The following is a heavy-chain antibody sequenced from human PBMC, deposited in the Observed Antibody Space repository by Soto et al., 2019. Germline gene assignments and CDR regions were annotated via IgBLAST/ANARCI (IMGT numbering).Heavy chain of an antibody. D-gene: IGHD6-19*01. J-gene: IGHJ5*02. V-gene: IGHV6-1*01. Sequence: SQTLSLTCAISGDSVSSNSAAWNWIRQSPSRGLEWLGRTYYRSKWYNDYAVSVKSRITINPDTSKNQFSLQLNSVTPEDTAVYYCARGPSIAVAGTRNWFDPWGQGTLVT. CDR3: ARGPSIAVAGTRNWFDP. CDR1: GDSVSSNSAA. CDR2: TYYRSKWYN.